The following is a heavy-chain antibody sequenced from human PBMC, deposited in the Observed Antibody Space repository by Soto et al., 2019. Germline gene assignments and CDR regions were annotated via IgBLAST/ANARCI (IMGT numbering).Heavy chain of an antibody. V-gene: IGHV1-2*04. Sequence: GASVKVSCKASTYTFTDYSLQWVRQAPGQGLQWMGWINPNSGGTKYAQKFQGWVTMTRDTSISTANMELSRLRSDDTAVYYCARGLGSSGWYSPWDAFDIWGQGTMVTVSS. CDR3: ARGLGSSGWYSPWDAFDI. J-gene: IGHJ3*02. D-gene: IGHD6-19*01. CDR1: TYTFTDYS. CDR2: INPNSGGT.